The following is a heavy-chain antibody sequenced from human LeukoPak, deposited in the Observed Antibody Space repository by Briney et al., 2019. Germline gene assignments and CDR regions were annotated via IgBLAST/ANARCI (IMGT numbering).Heavy chain of an antibody. D-gene: IGHD4-17*01. J-gene: IGHJ6*03. CDR3: ARAVDTVTQRYYYYYMDV. CDR1: GFIFSTYE. Sequence: SGGSLRLSCAASGFIFSTYEMNWVRQAPGKGLEWLSYISYNGRSIYYADSVKGRFTISRDNAKNSLYLQMNSLRAEDTAVYYCARAVDTVTQRYYYYYMDVWGKGTTVTVSS. CDR2: ISYNGRSI. V-gene: IGHV3-48*03.